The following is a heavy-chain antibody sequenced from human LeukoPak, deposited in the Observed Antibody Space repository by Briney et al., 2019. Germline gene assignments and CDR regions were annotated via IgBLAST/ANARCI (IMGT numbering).Heavy chain of an antibody. CDR3: ARFTAGDYFDS. CDR1: GFAFSNYA. D-gene: IGHD6-13*01. CDR2: LSGGGDSR. J-gene: IGHJ4*02. V-gene: IGHV3-23*01. Sequence: AGGSLRLSCAASGFAFSNYAMSWVRQAPGKGLEWVSSLSGGGDSRYYADSVKGRFTVSRDNAKNSLYLQMNSLRAEDTAVYYCARFTAGDYFDSWGQGTLVTVSS.